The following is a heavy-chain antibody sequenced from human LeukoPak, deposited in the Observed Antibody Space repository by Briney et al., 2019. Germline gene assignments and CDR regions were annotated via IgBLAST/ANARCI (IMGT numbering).Heavy chain of an antibody. CDR1: GYTFTSYG. CDR3: ARLYLPATRFDY. J-gene: IGHJ4*02. CDR2: ISAYNGNT. V-gene: IGHV1-18*01. D-gene: IGHD5/OR15-5a*01. Sequence: ASVKVSCKASGYTFTSYGINWVRQAPGQGLEWMGWISAYNGNTNYAQKLQGRVTMTTDTSTSTAYMELSSLRSEDTAVYYCARLYLPATRFDYWGQGTLVTVSS.